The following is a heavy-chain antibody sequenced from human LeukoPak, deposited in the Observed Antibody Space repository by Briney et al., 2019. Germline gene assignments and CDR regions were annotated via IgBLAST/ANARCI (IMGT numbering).Heavy chain of an antibody. J-gene: IGHJ6*02. D-gene: IGHD6-19*01. Sequence: ASVKVSCKASGYTFPGHHIHWVRQAPGQGLEWMGRINPNSGGTNYAQKFQGRVTMTRDTSISTAYMELSRLRSDDTAVYYCARDIAVAGKLSYYYGMDVWGQGTTVTVSS. CDR1: GYTFPGHH. V-gene: IGHV1-2*06. CDR2: INPNSGGT. CDR3: ARDIAVAGKLSYYYGMDV.